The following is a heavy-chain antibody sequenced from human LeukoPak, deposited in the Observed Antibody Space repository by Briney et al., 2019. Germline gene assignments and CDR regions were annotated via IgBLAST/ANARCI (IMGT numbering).Heavy chain of an antibody. D-gene: IGHD6-13*01. Sequence: ASVKVSCKASGYTFTGYYMHWVRQAPGQGLEWMGWINPNSGGTNYAQKFQGRVTMTRDTSISTAYMEPSRLRSDDTAVYYCARGSLRAAAGKIDYWGQGTLVTVSS. CDR1: GYTFTGYY. J-gene: IGHJ4*02. CDR2: INPNSGGT. CDR3: ARGSLRAAAGKIDY. V-gene: IGHV1-2*02.